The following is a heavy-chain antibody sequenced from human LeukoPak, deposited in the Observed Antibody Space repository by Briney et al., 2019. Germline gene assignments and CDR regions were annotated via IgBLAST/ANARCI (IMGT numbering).Heavy chain of an antibody. D-gene: IGHD3-22*01. J-gene: IGHJ4*02. Sequence: PGGSLRLSCAASGFTFSSYEMNRVRQAPGKGLEWVSYISSSGSTIYYADSVKGRFTISRDNAKNSLYLQMNSLRAEDTAVYYCARGGTMIVSRDYFDYWGQGTLVTVSS. CDR1: GFTFSSYE. CDR3: ARGGTMIVSRDYFDY. V-gene: IGHV3-48*03. CDR2: ISSSGSTI.